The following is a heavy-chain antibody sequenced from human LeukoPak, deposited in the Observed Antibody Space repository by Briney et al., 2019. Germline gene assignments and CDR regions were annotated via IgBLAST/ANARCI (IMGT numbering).Heavy chain of an antibody. V-gene: IGHV1-69*04. J-gene: IGHJ5*02. CDR1: GGTFSSYA. CDR2: IIPILGIA. D-gene: IGHD3-22*01. CDR3: ARGFDSSGYYLIT. Sequence: SVKVSCKASGGTFSSYAISWVRQAPGQGLEWMGRIIPILGIANYAQKFQSRVTITADKSTSTAYMELSSLRSEDTAVYYCARGFDSSGYYLITWGQGTLVTVSS.